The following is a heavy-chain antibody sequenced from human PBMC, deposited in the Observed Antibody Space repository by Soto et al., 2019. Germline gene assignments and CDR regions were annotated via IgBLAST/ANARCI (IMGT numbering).Heavy chain of an antibody. V-gene: IGHV3-7*01. Sequence: GGSLRLSCAASGFTFSSYWMSWVRQAPGKGLEWVANIKQDGSEKYYVDSVKGRFTISRDNAKNSLYLQMNSLRAEDTAVYYCARDGPLGYCSGGSCYYDAFDIWGQGTMVTVSS. D-gene: IGHD2-15*01. CDR2: IKQDGSEK. CDR3: ARDGPLGYCSGGSCYYDAFDI. CDR1: GFTFSSYW. J-gene: IGHJ3*02.